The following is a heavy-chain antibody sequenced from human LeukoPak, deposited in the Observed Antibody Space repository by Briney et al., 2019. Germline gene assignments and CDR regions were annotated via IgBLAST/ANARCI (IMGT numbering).Heavy chain of an antibody. J-gene: IGHJ4*02. V-gene: IGHV3-30*03. CDR2: ISYDGSNK. CDR1: GFTFSSYG. Sequence: GGSLRLSCVASGFTFSSYGMHWVRQAPGKGLEWVAVISYDGSNKYYADSVKGRFTISGDNAKNSLYLQMNSLRAEDTAVYYCAREPWFGVIGGQGTLVTVSS. D-gene: IGHD3-10*01. CDR3: AREPWFGVI.